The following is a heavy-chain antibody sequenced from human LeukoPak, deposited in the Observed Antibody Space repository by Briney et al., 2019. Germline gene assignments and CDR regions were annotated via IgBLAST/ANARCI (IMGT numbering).Heavy chain of an antibody. CDR2: ISSSSSYI. J-gene: IGHJ4*02. Sequence: GGSLRLSCAASGFTFSSYSMNWVRQAPEKGLEWVSSISSSSSYIYYADSVKGRFTISRDNAKNSLYLQMNSLRAEDTAVYYCARGITAAGTANYDYWGQGTLVTVSS. CDR3: ARGITAAGTANYDY. V-gene: IGHV3-21*01. D-gene: IGHD6-13*01. CDR1: GFTFSSYS.